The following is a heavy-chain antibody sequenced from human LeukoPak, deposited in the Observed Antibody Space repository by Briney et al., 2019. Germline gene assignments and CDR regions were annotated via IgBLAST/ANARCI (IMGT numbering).Heavy chain of an antibody. D-gene: IGHD3-10*01. V-gene: IGHV4-34*01. CDR2: INHSGST. J-gene: IGHJ5*02. Sequence: SETLSLTCAVCGGSFSGYYWSWIRQPPGKGLEWIGEINHSGSTNYNPSLKSRVTISVDTSKNQFSLKLSSVTAADTAVYYCARHEGEIITMVRGVIGWFDPWGQGTLVTVSS. CDR3: ARHEGEIITMVRGVIGWFDP. CDR1: GGSFSGYY.